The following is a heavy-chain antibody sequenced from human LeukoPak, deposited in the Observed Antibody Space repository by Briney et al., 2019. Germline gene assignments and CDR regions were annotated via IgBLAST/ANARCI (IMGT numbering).Heavy chain of an antibody. CDR1: GFTFSSYA. D-gene: IGHD3-10*01. CDR3: AKVSWYYYGSGSYSWFDP. CDR2: ISGSGGST. V-gene: IGHV3-23*01. Sequence: TGGSLRLSCAASGFTFSSYAMSWVRQAPGKGLEWVSAISGSGGSTYYADSVKGRFTISRDNSKNTLYLQMNSLRADDTAVYYCAKVSWYYYGSGSYSWFDPWGQGTLVTVSS. J-gene: IGHJ5*02.